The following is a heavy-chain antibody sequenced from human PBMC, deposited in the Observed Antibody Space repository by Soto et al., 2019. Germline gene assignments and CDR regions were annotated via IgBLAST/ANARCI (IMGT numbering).Heavy chain of an antibody. D-gene: IGHD5-18*01. CDR2: ISAYNGNT. CDR1: GYTFTSYG. Sequence: ASVKVSCKASGYTFTSYGISWVRQAPGQGLEWMGWISAYNGNTNYAQKLQGRVTMTTDTSTSTAYMELRSLRSDDTAVYYCARDPQRGYSYGPNIYYYYYGMDVWGQGTTVTVS. V-gene: IGHV1-18*01. CDR3: ARDPQRGYSYGPNIYYYYYGMDV. J-gene: IGHJ6*02.